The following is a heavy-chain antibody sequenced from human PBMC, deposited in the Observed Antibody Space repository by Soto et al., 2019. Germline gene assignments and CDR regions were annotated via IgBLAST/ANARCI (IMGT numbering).Heavy chain of an antibody. V-gene: IGHV5-51*01. CDR1: GYNFASYW. Sequence: GESLKISCKVSGYNFASYWIGWVRQMPGKGLEWMGIIHPGDSDTRYSPSFRGQVTISADKSTSRAYLQWSSLEASDTAIYYCARLLAEYSASVGPWGQGTMVTVSS. CDR3: ARLLAEYSASVGP. D-gene: IGHD6-6*01. J-gene: IGHJ5*02. CDR2: IHPGDSDT.